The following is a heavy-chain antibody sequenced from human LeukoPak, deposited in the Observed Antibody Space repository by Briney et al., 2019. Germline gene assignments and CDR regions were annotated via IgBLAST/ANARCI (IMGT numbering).Heavy chain of an antibody. Sequence: SVKVSCKASGGTFSSYAISWVRQAPGQGLEWMGGIIPIFGTANYAQKFQGRVTITADESTSTAYMELSSLRSEDTAVYYCARGVEDYGDSYYFDYWGQGTLVTVSS. CDR1: GGTFSSYA. D-gene: IGHD4-17*01. CDR2: IIPIFGTA. CDR3: ARGVEDYGDSYYFDY. V-gene: IGHV1-69*01. J-gene: IGHJ4*02.